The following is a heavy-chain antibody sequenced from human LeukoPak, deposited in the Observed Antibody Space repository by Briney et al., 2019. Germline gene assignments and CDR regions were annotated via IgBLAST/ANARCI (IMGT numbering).Heavy chain of an antibody. V-gene: IGHV1-24*01. D-gene: IGHD6-19*01. CDR1: GYTLTELS. CDR3: ATSIAVAGTADSWFDP. J-gene: IGHJ5*02. CDR2: FDPEDGET. Sequence: ASVKVSCKVSGYTLTELSMHWVRQAPGKGLEWMGGFDPEDGETIYAQKFQGRVTMTEDTSTDTAYMELSSLRSEDTAVYYCATSIAVAGTADSWFDPWGQGTLVTVSS.